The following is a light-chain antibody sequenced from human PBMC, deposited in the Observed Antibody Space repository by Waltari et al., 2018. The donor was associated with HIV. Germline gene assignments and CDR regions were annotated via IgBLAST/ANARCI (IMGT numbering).Light chain of an antibody. V-gene: IGKV3-15*01. J-gene: IGKJ1*01. CDR1: QSVRTK. CDR2: GAS. Sequence: VITQSPATLSVSPGDTTTLSCRASQSVRTKLTWYQQKPGQPPRLLIYGASTSATGIAARFSGSGSGTEFTLTINSLQSEDYAVYYCQQYDYWPPWTFGQGTKVEMK. CDR3: QQYDYWPPWT.